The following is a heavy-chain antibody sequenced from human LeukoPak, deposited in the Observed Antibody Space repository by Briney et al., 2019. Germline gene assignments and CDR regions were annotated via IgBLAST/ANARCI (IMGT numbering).Heavy chain of an antibody. D-gene: IGHD3-22*01. J-gene: IGHJ4*02. CDR3: ATVGPSRHGYFY. Sequence: GGSLRLSCAASGFTFSDAWMTWVRQAPGKGLDWVGRIRSNSDGGTTDYAAPVKGRFTTSRDDSEQTLYLQMNSLNTEDTAVYFCATVGPSRHGYFYWGQGTLVTVSS. V-gene: IGHV3-15*01. CDR1: GFTFSDAW. CDR2: IRSNSDGGTT.